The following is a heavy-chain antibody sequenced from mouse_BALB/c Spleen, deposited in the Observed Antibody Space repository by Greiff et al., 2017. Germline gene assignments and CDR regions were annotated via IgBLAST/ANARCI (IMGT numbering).Heavy chain of an antibody. D-gene: IGHD1-1*01. CDR1: GYTFTSYW. V-gene: IGHV1-87*01. CDR3: ARSDYYGSSRIGYAMDY. CDR2: IYPGDGDT. Sequence: QVHVKQSGAELARPGASVKLSCKASGYTFTSYWMQWVKQRPGQGLEWIGAIYPGDGDTRYTQKFKGKATLTADKSSSTAYMQLSSLASEDSAVYYCARSDYYGSSRIGYAMDYWGQGTSVTVSS. J-gene: IGHJ4*01.